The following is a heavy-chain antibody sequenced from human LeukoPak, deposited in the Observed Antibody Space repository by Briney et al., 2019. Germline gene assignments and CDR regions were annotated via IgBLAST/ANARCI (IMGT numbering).Heavy chain of an antibody. D-gene: IGHD5-18*01. V-gene: IGHV4-39*02. CDR3: ARGYSYGYGDFDY. J-gene: IGHJ4*02. CDR2: IYYSGST. Sequence: SETLSLTCTVSGGSISRSAYYWGWISEPPGKGLEWIGSIYYSGSTYYNPSLKSRVTISVDTSKNLFSLKLSSMTAADTAVYYCARGYSYGYGDFDYWGQGTLVTVSS. CDR1: GGSISRSAYY.